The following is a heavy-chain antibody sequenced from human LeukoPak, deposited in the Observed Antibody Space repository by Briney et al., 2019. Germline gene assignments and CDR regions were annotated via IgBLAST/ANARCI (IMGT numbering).Heavy chain of an antibody. D-gene: IGHD3-10*01. CDR2: IIPIFGTA. CDR1: GYTFTGYY. V-gene: IGHV1-69*13. CDR3: ARVGGTYYYDY. Sequence: ASVKVSCKASGYTFTGYYMHWVRQAPGQGLEWMGGIIPIFGTANYAQKFQGRVTITADESTSTAYMELSSLRSEDTAVYYCARVGGTYYYDYWGQGTLVTVSS. J-gene: IGHJ4*02.